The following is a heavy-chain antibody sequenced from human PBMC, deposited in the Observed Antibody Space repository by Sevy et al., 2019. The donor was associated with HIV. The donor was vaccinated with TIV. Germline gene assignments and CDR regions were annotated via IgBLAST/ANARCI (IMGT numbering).Heavy chain of an antibody. Sequence: GGSLRLSCTASGLTFTNAWMTWVRQAPGKGPQWVGRIKSKTDGGTTDYGAPVKGRFIISRDDSKNTLYLQMNSLKTEDTAVYYCTIGASYDFADYWGQGTLVTVSS. CDR3: TIGASYDFADY. CDR2: IKSKTDGGTT. V-gene: IGHV3-15*05. D-gene: IGHD3-3*01. CDR1: GLTFTNAW. J-gene: IGHJ4*02.